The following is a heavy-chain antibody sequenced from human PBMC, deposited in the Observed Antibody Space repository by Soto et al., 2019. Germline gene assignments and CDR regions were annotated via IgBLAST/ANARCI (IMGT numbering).Heavy chain of an antibody. CDR3: TTVVPREWELPYYYYGMDV. D-gene: IGHD1-26*01. J-gene: IGHJ6*02. CDR2: IKSKTDGGTT. CDR1: GFTFSNAW. V-gene: IGHV3-15*07. Sequence: EVQLVESGGGLVKPGGSLRLSCAASGFTFSNAWMNWVRQAPGKGLEWVGRIKSKTDGGTTDYAAPVKGRFTISRDDSKNTLYLQMNSLKTEDTAVYYCTTVVPREWELPYYYYGMDVWGQGTTVTVSS.